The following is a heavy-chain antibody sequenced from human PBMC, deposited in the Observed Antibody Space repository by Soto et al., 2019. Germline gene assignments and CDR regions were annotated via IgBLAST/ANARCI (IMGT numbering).Heavy chain of an antibody. CDR1: GGTFSSYA. CDR3: ARGHRRTTIFGVVPRYYYGMDV. J-gene: IGHJ6*02. CDR2: IIPIFGTA. D-gene: IGHD3-3*01. V-gene: IGHV1-69*13. Sequence: SVKVSCKASGGTFSSYAISWVRQAPGQGLEWMGGIIPIFGTANYAQKFQGRVTITADESTSTAYMELSSLRSGDTAVYYCARGHRRTTIFGVVPRYYYGMDVWGQGTTVTVSS.